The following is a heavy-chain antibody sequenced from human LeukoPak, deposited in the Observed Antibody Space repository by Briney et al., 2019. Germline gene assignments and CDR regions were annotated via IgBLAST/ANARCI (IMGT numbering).Heavy chain of an antibody. CDR2: INPNSGGT. D-gene: IGHD3-3*01. Sequence: ASVKVSCTASGYTFTGYYMHWVRQAPGQGLEWMGRINPNSGGTNYAQKFQGRVTMTRDTSISTAYMELSRLRSDDTAVYYCARDWVFGVEDGMDVWGQGTTVTVSS. V-gene: IGHV1-2*06. CDR3: ARDWVFGVEDGMDV. J-gene: IGHJ6*02. CDR1: GYTFTGYY.